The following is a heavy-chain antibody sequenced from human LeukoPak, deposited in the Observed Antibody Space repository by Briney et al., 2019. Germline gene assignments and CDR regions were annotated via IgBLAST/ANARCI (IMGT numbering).Heavy chain of an antibody. CDR1: GFTFSSYA. D-gene: IGHD3-22*01. Sequence: GGSLRLSCAASGFTFSSYAMSWVRQAPGKGLEWVSAIIGSGGNTYYADCVKGRLTISRDNSKNTLYLQMNSLRAEDTAVYYCAKGDRYSSGYYYVFGFSAFDYWGQGTLVTVSS. J-gene: IGHJ4*02. CDR2: IIGSGGNT. V-gene: IGHV3-23*01. CDR3: AKGDRYSSGYYYVFGFSAFDY.